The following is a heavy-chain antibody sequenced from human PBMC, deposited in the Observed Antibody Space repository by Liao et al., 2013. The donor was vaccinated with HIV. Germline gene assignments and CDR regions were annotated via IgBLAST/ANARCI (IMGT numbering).Heavy chain of an antibody. Sequence: QVQLQESGPGLVKPSETLSLTCAVYGGSFSGYYWSWIRQPPGKGLEWIGEINHSGSTNYNPSLKSRVTISVDTSKNQFSLKLSSVTAADTAVYYCARVLRFFPRGFDYWGQGTLVTVSS. CDR2: INHSGST. J-gene: IGHJ4*02. V-gene: IGHV4-34*01. CDR3: ARVLRFFPRGFDY. CDR1: GGSFSGYY. D-gene: IGHD3-3*01.